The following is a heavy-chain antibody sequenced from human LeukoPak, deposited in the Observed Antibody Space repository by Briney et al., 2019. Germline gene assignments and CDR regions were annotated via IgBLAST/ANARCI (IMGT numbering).Heavy chain of an antibody. CDR3: TTQDYDILTGYSYYFDY. CDR2: IKSKTDGGTT. CDR1: GFTFSNAW. D-gene: IGHD3-9*01. Sequence: GGSLRLSCAASGFTFSNAWMSWVRQAPGKGLEWVGRIKSKTDGGTTDYAAPVKGRFTISRDDSKNTLYLQMNSLKTEDTAVYYCTTQDYDILTGYSYYFDYWGQGTLVTVSS. V-gene: IGHV3-15*01. J-gene: IGHJ4*02.